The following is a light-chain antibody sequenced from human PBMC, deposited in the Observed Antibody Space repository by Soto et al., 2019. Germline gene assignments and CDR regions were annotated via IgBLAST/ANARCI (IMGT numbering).Light chain of an antibody. CDR2: GSS. Sequence: IVLTQSPATLSASPAERATLSCRASQSVSSNLAWLQQRPGQAPRLLIYGSSTRATGVPARFSGGGSGTEFTLTITSLQAEYFAVDWCQQYKNWPLTFGAGTRLEN. V-gene: IGKV3D-15*01. CDR3: QQYKNWPLT. J-gene: IGKJ5*01. CDR1: QSVSSN.